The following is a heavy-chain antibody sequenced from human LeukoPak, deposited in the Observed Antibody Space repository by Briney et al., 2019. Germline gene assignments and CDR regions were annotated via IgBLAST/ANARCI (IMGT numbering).Heavy chain of an antibody. Sequence: PSETLSLTCNVSGDSISSSSYYWSWIRVPPGKGLEWIGSIYYAGSTYYYPSFKSRVTLSVDTSSNRFSLKLSSVTAADTAVYYCARDHGADDYWGQGTLVTVSS. J-gene: IGHJ4*02. V-gene: IGHV4-39*07. D-gene: IGHD1-26*01. CDR2: IYYAGST. CDR1: GDSISSSSYY. CDR3: ARDHGADDY.